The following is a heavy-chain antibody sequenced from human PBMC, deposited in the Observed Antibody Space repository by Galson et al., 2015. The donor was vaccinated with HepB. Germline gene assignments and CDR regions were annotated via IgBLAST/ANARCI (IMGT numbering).Heavy chain of an antibody. J-gene: IGHJ4*02. V-gene: IGHV4-39*07. CDR1: GGSISSSSYY. Sequence: LSLTCTVSGGSISSSSYYWGWIRQPPGKGLEWIGSIYYSGSTYYNPSLKSRVTISVDTSKNQFSLKLSSVTAADTAVYYCARTVYALLPDYWGQGTLVTVSS. CDR2: IYYSGST. CDR3: ARTVYALLPDY. D-gene: IGHD2-15*01.